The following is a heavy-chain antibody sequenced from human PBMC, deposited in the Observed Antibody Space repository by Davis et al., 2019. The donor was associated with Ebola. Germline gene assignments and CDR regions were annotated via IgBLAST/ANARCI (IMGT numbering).Heavy chain of an antibody. Sequence: SETLSLTCTVSGDSFSATDYYWGWIRQPPGKGLEWIGEINHSGSTNYNPSLKSRVAISIDTSKNQFSLKLSSVTAADTAVYYCARRPLYYYGSGSWSWFDPWGQGTLVTVSS. D-gene: IGHD3-10*01. CDR3: ARRPLYYYGSGSWSWFDP. J-gene: IGHJ5*02. CDR1: GDSFSATDYY. CDR2: INHSGST. V-gene: IGHV4-34*01.